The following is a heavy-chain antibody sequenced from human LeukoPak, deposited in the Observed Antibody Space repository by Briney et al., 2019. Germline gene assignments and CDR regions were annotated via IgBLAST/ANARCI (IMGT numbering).Heavy chain of an antibody. CDR3: ARGSMVTFGAVLDY. J-gene: IGHJ4*02. Sequence: NPGGSLRLSCAASGFTFSDYYMSWIRQAPGKGLEWFSYIGTRVSTKYYADSVKGRFTISRDNAKKSLYLQMNSLRAEDTAVYYCARGSMVTFGAVLDYWGQGALVTVSS. CDR1: GFTFSDYY. CDR2: IGTRVSTK. V-gene: IGHV3-11*04. D-gene: IGHD3-16*01.